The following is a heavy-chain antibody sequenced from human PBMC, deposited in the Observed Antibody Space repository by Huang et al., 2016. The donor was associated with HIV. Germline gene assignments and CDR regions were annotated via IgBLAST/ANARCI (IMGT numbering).Heavy chain of an antibody. J-gene: IGHJ4*02. D-gene: IGHD4-17*01. CDR2: IIPMFGTP. V-gene: IGHV1-69*13. CDR1: GGTFSKYA. CDR3: ARGQLGSYGDYDVLY. Sequence: QVQLVQSGAEVKTPGSSVKVSCKASGGTFSKYAISWVRQAPGQGLEWRGGIIPMFGTPNYARKFQGRGTITADDSTSTTYGEVSSLRSEDTALYYCARGQLGSYGDYDVLYWGQGTLVTVSS.